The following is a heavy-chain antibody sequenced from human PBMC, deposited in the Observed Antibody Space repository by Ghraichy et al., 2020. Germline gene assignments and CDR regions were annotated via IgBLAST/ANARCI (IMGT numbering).Heavy chain of an antibody. CDR3: ARDGRGYSGFDPDY. D-gene: IGHD5-12*01. CDR1: GFTFSSYS. J-gene: IGHJ4*02. V-gene: IGHV3-48*02. CDR2: ISGNNTI. Sequence: GGSRRLSCAASGFTFSSYSMNWVRQTPGKGLEWLSYISGNNTIYYADSVKGRFTISRDNAKNSLYLQMNSLRDEDTALYYCARDGRGYSGFDPDYWGQGTLVIVSS.